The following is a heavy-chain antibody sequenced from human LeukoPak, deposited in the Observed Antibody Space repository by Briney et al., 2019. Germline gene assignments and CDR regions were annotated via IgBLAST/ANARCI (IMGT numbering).Heavy chain of an antibody. Sequence: ASVKVSCTASGYTLTNNDINWVRQATGQGIEWMGWVSPDSGDTGYAPNFRGRVTMTTDTSINTAYMELTSLTSEDTAIYYCTRGRAAGDWGQGTLVTVSS. V-gene: IGHV1-8*01. D-gene: IGHD6-19*01. CDR2: VSPDSGDT. CDR3: TRGRAAGD. CDR1: GYTLTNND. J-gene: IGHJ4*02.